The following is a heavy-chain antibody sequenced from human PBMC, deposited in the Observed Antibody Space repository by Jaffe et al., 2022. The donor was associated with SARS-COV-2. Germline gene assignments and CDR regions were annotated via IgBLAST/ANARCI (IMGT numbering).Heavy chain of an antibody. CDR1: GYTLTELS. D-gene: IGHD3-22*01. Sequence: QVQLVQSGAEVKKPGASVKVSCKVSGYTLTELSMHWVRQAPGKGLEWMGGFDPEDGETIYAQKFQGRVTMTEDTSTDTAYMELSSLRSEDTAVYYCATHSVVTSMIVVVTPNAFDIWGQGTMVTVSS. CDR3: ATHSVVTSMIVVVTPNAFDI. CDR2: FDPEDGET. V-gene: IGHV1-24*01. J-gene: IGHJ3*02.